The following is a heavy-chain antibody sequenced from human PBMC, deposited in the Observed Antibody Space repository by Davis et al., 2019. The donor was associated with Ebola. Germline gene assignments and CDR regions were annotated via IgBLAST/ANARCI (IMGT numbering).Heavy chain of an antibody. Sequence: PGGSLRLSCAASGFTFSAYAMSWVRQAPGKGLEWVSVISGSGSSTDYADSVKGRFTISRDNAKNSLYLQMDSLRAEDTAVFYCAEGGTNNFLGENWGQGTLVTVSS. CDR3: AEGGTNNFLGEN. V-gene: IGHV3-23*01. D-gene: IGHD2-8*01. CDR2: ISGSGSST. J-gene: IGHJ4*02. CDR1: GFTFSAYA.